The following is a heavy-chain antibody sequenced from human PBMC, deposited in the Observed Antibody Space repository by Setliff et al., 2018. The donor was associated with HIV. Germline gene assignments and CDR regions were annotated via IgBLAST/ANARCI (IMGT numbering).Heavy chain of an antibody. CDR1: GDSIHSVTSY. CDR3: ARHTAVNVSPSGLGYYYIDV. D-gene: IGHD3-9*01. CDR2: IYYTGYT. Sequence: PSETLSLTCTFSGDSIHSVTSYWGWFRQSPGKGLEWIGTIYYTGYTFNNPSLTSRVTMSVDTSKSQFSLKLQSVTAADTAIYYCARHTAVNVSPSGLGYYYIDVWAKGTSVTVSS. J-gene: IGHJ6*03. V-gene: IGHV4-39*01.